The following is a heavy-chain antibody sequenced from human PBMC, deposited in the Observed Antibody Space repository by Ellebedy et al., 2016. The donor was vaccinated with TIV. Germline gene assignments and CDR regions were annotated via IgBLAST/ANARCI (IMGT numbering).Heavy chain of an antibody. CDR2: INSDGSDT. Sequence: PGGSLRLSCAASGFSFSNYWMTWVRHAPGKGLVWVSRINSDGSDTAYADSVKGRFTISRDNAKNSLYLQMNTRRAEDTAVYYCARGPLDGAVAGTVEVAFDYWGQGTLVTVSS. D-gene: IGHD6-19*01. J-gene: IGHJ4*02. CDR3: ARGPLDGAVAGTVEVAFDY. V-gene: IGHV3-74*01. CDR1: GFSFSNYW.